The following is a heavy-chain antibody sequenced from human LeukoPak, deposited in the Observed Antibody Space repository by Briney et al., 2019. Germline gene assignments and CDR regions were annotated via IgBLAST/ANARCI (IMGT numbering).Heavy chain of an antibody. V-gene: IGHV3-30*18. CDR1: GFTFRSYG. Sequence: SGGSLRLSCAASGFTFRSYGMHWVRQAPGKGLEWVAVISYDGSNKYYADSVKGRFTISRDNSKNTLYLKMNSLRAEDTAVYYCAKKGVRGVTHDEVWYFDYWGQGTLVTVSS. J-gene: IGHJ4*02. CDR3: AKKGVRGVTHDEVWYFDY. CDR2: ISYDGSNK. D-gene: IGHD3-10*01.